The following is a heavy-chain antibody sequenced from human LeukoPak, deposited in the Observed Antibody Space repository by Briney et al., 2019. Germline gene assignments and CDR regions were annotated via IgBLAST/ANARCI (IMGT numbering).Heavy chain of an antibody. CDR2: INEHGSEA. CDR3: ARDPDAGTTDY. D-gene: IGHD1-7*01. Sequence: GGSLRLSCAASGFTFNTYWMSWVRLAPGKGLGWVANINEHGSEAFYVDSVRGRFTISRDNAKNSLYLQMNSLRAEDTAVYYCARDPDAGTTDYWGQGTLVTVSS. J-gene: IGHJ4*02. CDR1: GFTFNTYW. V-gene: IGHV3-7*01.